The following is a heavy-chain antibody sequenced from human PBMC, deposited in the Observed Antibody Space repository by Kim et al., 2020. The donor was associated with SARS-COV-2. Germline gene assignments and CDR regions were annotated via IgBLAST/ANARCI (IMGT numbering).Heavy chain of an antibody. CDR3: ATVPTGTFDY. J-gene: IGHJ4*02. D-gene: IGHD2-2*01. V-gene: IGHV3-48*03. Sequence: NIYYADSVKGRFTISRDNAKNSLYLQMNSLRAEDTAVYYCATVPTGTFDYWGQGTLVTVSS. CDR2: NI.